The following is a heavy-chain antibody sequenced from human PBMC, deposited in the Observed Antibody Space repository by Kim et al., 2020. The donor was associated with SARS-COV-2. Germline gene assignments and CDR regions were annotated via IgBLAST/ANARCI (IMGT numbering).Heavy chain of an antibody. CDR1: GYSFTSYW. CDR3: ARRGQGPYSIRMVDY. D-gene: IGHD6-13*01. CDR2: IYPGDSDT. V-gene: IGHV5-51*01. J-gene: IGHJ4*02. Sequence: GESLKISCKGSGYSFTSYWIGWVRQMPGKGLEWMGIIYPGDSDTRYSPSFQGQVTISADKSISTAYLQWSSLKASDTAMYYCARRGQGPYSIRMVDYWGQGTLVTVSS.